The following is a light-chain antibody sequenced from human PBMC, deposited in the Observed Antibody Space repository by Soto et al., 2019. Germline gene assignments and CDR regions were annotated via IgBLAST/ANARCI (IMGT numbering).Light chain of an antibody. V-gene: IGKV3-15*01. J-gene: IGKJ2*01. Sequence: EIVMTQSPATLSESPGERATLSCRASQSVSSNLAWYQQKPGQAPRLLIYGASTRATGIPARISGSGSGTEFTLTISSLQSEDFAVYYCQQYDDWPPPYTFGQGTKLEI. CDR1: QSVSSN. CDR2: GAS. CDR3: QQYDDWPPPYT.